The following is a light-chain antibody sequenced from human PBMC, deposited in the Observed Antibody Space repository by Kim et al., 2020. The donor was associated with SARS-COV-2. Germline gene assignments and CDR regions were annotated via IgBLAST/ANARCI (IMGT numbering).Light chain of an antibody. CDR1: SGHSSYA. Sequence: QLVLTQSPSASASLGASVKLTCTLSSGHSSYAIVWHQQQPEKGPRYLMKLNSDGSHSKGDGIPDRFSGSSSGAERYLTISSLQSEDEADYYCQTWGTGKGVFGGGTQLTVL. V-gene: IGLV4-69*01. CDR2: LNSDGSH. J-gene: IGLJ3*02. CDR3: QTWGTGKGV.